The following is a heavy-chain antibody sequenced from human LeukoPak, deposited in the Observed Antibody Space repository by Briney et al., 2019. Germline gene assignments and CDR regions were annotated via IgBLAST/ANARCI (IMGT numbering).Heavy chain of an antibody. D-gene: IGHD2-8*02. Sequence: GGSLRLSCAASGFTFSSYDMHWVRQAPGKGLEWVAVIWYDGSNKYYADSVKGRFTISRDNSKNTLYLQMNSLRAEDTAVYYCARESVLVVHYYYYYYMDVWGKGTTVTVSS. J-gene: IGHJ6*03. CDR3: ARESVLVVHYYYYYYMDV. V-gene: IGHV3-33*01. CDR1: GFTFSSYD. CDR2: IWYDGSNK.